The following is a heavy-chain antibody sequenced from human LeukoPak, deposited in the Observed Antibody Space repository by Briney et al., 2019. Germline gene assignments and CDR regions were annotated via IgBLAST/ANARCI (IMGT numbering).Heavy chain of an antibody. J-gene: IGHJ3*02. CDR3: ARDNYGDYEKETDAFDI. D-gene: IGHD4-17*01. CDR1: GDSVSSNSAA. Sequence: KPSQTLSLTCAIFGDSVSSNSAAWNWIRQSPSRGLEWLGRTYYRSKWYNDYAVSVKSRITINPDTSKNQFYLQLNSVTPEDTAVYYCARDNYGDYEKETDAFDIWGQGTMVTVSS. CDR2: TYYRSKWYN. V-gene: IGHV6-1*01.